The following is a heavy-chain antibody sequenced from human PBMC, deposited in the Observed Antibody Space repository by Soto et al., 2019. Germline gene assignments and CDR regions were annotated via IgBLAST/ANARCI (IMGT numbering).Heavy chain of an antibody. D-gene: IGHD3-10*01. J-gene: IGHJ6*02. CDR1: GGSINSGDYY. CDR3: ARDRYYGSGTYYNFYSGMDV. CDR2: IFHSGST. Sequence: SETLSLTCTVSGGSINSGDYYWTWVRQPPGKGLEWIGNIFHSGSTYYTPSLQSRVTISLDTSKNHFSLKLSSVTPADTAVYYCARDRYYGSGTYYNFYSGMDVWGQGTTVTSP. V-gene: IGHV4-30-4*01.